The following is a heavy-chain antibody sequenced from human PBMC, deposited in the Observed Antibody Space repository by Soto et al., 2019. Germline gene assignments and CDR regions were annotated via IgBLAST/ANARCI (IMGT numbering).Heavy chain of an antibody. Sequence: QVQLQESGPGLVKPSETLSLTCTVSGGSVSSGSYYWSWIRQPPGKGLEWIEYIYNSGSTNYNPSLKSRVTISVDTSKNQFSMKLSSVSAADTAVYYCARGLRYFAWLGWFDPWGQGILVTVSS. CDR1: GGSVSSGSYY. J-gene: IGHJ5*02. V-gene: IGHV4-61*01. D-gene: IGHD3-9*01. CDR3: ARGLRYFAWLGWFDP. CDR2: IYNSGST.